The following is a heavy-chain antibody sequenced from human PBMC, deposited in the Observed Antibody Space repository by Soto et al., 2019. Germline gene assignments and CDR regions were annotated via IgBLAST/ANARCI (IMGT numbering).Heavy chain of an antibody. CDR1: GGTCNTYT. Sequence: QVQLVQSGAEVKKPGSSVTVSCEASGGTCNTYTINWVRQAPGRGLEWMGQVIHMYDSVNYAESFQGRVTITADKSTNIAYMELSSLRSEDTALYFCASWRSYSGSYCFDYWGQGTLVIVSS. V-gene: IGHV1-69*06. D-gene: IGHD1-26*01. J-gene: IGHJ4*02. CDR3: ASWRSYSGSYCFDY. CDR2: VIHMYDSV.